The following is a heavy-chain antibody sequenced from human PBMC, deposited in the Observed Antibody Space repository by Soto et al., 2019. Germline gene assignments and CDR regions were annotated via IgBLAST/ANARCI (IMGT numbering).Heavy chain of an antibody. Sequence: GSLRVSCAASGFTFSSYGMNWVRQAPGKGLEWVSYISSSSSTIYYADSVKGRFTISRDNAKNSLYLQMNSLRDEDTAVYYCAREASIIIPAVSDVWGQGTLVTVSS. CDR1: GFTFSSYG. CDR2: ISSSSSTI. CDR3: AREASIIIPAVSDV. J-gene: IGHJ4*02. D-gene: IGHD2-2*01. V-gene: IGHV3-48*02.